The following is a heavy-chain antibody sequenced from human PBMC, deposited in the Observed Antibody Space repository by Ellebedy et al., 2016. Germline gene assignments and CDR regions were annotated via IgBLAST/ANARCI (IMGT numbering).Heavy chain of an antibody. J-gene: IGHJ4*02. CDR2: ISAYNGNT. CDR3: ARNSPGEQWLVLGSIDY. D-gene: IGHD6-19*01. V-gene: IGHV1-18*01. CDR1: GYTFTSYG. Sequence: ASVKVSCKASGYTFTSYGISWVRQAPGQGLEWMGWISAYNGNTNYAQKLQGRVTMTTDTSTSTAYMELRSLRSDDTAVYYCARNSPGEQWLVLGSIDYWGQGTLVTVSS.